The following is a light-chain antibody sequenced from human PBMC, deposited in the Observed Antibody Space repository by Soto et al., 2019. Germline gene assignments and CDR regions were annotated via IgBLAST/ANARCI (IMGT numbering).Light chain of an antibody. CDR2: AAS. CDR1: QSISSY. J-gene: IGKJ4*01. V-gene: IGKV1-39*01. CDR3: QQSYSTLT. Sequence: DIQMTQSPSSLSASVGDRVTITCRASQSISSYLNWYQQKPGKAPKLLIYAASSLQSGVPSRFSGSGSGTDFTLTINSLQPEDFATYYCQQSYSTLTFGGGTKVEIK.